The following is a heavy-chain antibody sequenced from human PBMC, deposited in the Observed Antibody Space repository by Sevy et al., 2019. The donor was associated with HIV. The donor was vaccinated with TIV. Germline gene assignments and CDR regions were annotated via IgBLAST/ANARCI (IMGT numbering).Heavy chain of an antibody. Sequence: GGSLRLSCVASGFAFRSRAMSWVRQAPGKGLEWVSAISGGGGDTYYAPSVKGRFTISRDNSKDTLYLHLNSLRADDTAMFYCATVVRDYGDYLLAFWGQGTLVTVSS. J-gene: IGHJ4*02. V-gene: IGHV3-23*01. CDR1: GFAFRSRA. CDR3: ATVVRDYGDYLLAF. CDR2: ISGGGGDT. D-gene: IGHD4-17*01.